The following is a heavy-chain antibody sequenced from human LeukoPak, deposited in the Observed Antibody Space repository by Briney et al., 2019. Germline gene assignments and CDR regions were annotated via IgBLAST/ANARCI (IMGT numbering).Heavy chain of an antibody. V-gene: IGHV4-61*02. CDR1: GGSISSGSYY. Sequence: SETLSLTCTVSGGSISSGSYYWSWIRQPAGKGLEWIGRIYTSGSTNYNPSLKSRVTISLDTSKNQFSLKLSSVTAADTAVYYCARVVNWFDPWGQGTLVTVSS. J-gene: IGHJ5*02. CDR2: IYTSGST. CDR3: ARVVNWFDP.